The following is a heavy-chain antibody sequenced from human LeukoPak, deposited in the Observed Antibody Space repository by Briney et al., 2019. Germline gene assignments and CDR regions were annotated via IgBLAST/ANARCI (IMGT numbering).Heavy chain of an antibody. V-gene: IGHV3-7*01. D-gene: IGHD1-1*01. CDR2: INPDGSRQ. CDR1: GFTFSGSW. J-gene: IGHJ4*02. Sequence: GGSLTLSCEASGFTFSGSWMSWVRQAPGQGLEWVASINPDGSRQLYVDSVSGRFAISRDNTKRLLYLQMNSLGAEDTAMYYCAKLLNMGTTYDSWGQGTRVTVSS. CDR3: AKLLNMGTTYDS.